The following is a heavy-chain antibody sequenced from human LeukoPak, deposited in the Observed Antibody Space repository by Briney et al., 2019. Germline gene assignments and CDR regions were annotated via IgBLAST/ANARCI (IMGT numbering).Heavy chain of an antibody. CDR1: GFTFSSYE. D-gene: IGHD1-26*01. CDR3: ARENSGSYYQFDC. CDR2: ISSSGSTI. Sequence: GESLRLSCAASGFTFSSYEMNWVRQAPGKGLEWVSYISSSGSTIYYADSVKGRFTISRDNAKNSLYLQMNSLRPEDTAVYYCARENSGSYYQFDCWGQGTLVTVSS. V-gene: IGHV3-48*03. J-gene: IGHJ4*02.